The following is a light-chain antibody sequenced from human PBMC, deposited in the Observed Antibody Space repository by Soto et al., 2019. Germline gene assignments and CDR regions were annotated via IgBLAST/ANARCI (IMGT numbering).Light chain of an antibody. CDR3: SSYRDTSKLV. CDR1: SSDVGGYDY. Sequence: QSALTQPASVSASPGQSITISCSGSSSDVGGYDYVSWYQQHPGKAPKLMIYEVSNRPSGVSDRFSGSKSGNTASLTISVLQADYEADYYCSSYRDTSKLVFGPGTKLTVL. CDR2: EVS. J-gene: IGLJ1*01. V-gene: IGLV2-14*01.